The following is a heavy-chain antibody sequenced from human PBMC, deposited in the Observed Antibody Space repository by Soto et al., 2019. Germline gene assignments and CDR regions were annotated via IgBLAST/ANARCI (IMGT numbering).Heavy chain of an antibody. J-gene: IGHJ4*02. Sequence: PGESLKISCKGSGYSFTSYWIGWVRQMPGKGLEWMGIIYPGDSDTRYSPSFQGQVTISADKSISTAYLQWSSLKASDTALYYCASPPFRDDSSGYYLYWGQGTLVTVSS. CDR3: ASPPFRDDSSGYYLY. CDR2: IYPGDSDT. V-gene: IGHV5-51*01. CDR1: GYSFTSYW. D-gene: IGHD3-22*01.